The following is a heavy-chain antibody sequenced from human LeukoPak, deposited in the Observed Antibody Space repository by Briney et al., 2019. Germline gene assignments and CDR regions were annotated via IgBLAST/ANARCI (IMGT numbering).Heavy chain of an antibody. D-gene: IGHD4-17*01. V-gene: IGHV3-23*01. CDR2: ISGSGGST. CDR1: GFTFSSYA. Sequence: GGSLRLSCAASGFTFSSYAMSWVRQAPGKGLEWVSAISGSGGSTYYADSVKGRFTISRDNSKNTLYLQMNSRRAEDTAVYYCAKEGASETTVTSNFFYWGQGTLVTVSS. J-gene: IGHJ4*02. CDR3: AKEGASETTVTSNFFY.